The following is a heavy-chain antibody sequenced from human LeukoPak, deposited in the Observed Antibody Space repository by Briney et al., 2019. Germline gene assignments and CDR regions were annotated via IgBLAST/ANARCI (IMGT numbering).Heavy chain of an antibody. V-gene: IGHV3-7*01. CDR2: IKYDGSER. Sequence: PGGSLRLSCVAAGSTFSTYWRTWVRQAPGKGLEWVANIKYDGSERYYVDSVKGRFTISRDNAKNSVYLQMSSLGAEDTAVYYCARDSGLSGYDLLDYWGQGTLVTVSS. J-gene: IGHJ4*02. CDR1: GSTFSTYW. D-gene: IGHD5-12*01. CDR3: ARDSGLSGYDLLDY.